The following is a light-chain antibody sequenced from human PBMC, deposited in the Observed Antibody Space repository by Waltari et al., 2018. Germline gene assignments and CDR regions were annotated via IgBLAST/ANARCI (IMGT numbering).Light chain of an antibody. Sequence: DIQLTQSPSFLSASVGDIVTITCRASQGISSFLAWYQQKPGKAPNLLIYVASTLQSGVPSRCSGSGSGTEFTLTISSLQPEDFATYYCQQLNTYPLTFGGGTKVEIK. CDR1: QGISSF. CDR3: QQLNTYPLT. J-gene: IGKJ4*01. CDR2: VAS. V-gene: IGKV1-9*01.